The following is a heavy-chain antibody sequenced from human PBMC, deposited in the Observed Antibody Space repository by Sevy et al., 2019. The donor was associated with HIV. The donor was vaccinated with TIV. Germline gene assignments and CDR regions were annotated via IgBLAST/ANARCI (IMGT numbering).Heavy chain of an antibody. CDR1: GGAITSGDYY. V-gene: IGHV4-30-4*01. CDR3: ARERGYTYLFMDI. J-gene: IGHJ4*02. Sequence: SENLSLTRTVSGGAITSGDYYWNWIRQPPGKGLEWIGYIYHSASMFYNPSLQSRAIISQDTSKNQFSLKLSSVTAADTAVYFCARERGYTYLFMDIWGQGTPVTVSS. CDR2: IYHSASM. D-gene: IGHD5-18*01.